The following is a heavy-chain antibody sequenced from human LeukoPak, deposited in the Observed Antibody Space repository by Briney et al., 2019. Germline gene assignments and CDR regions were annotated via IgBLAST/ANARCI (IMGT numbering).Heavy chain of an antibody. CDR3: AKQFSSAVGSAVDC. Sequence: PGGSLRLSCAASGFTFSSYAVIWVRQAPGKGLEWLSAISGSGDSTYYADSVKGRFTISRDNSKNTLYLQINSLRADGTAVYYCAKQFSSAVGSAVDCWGQGTLVTVSS. J-gene: IGHJ4*02. CDR2: ISGSGDST. V-gene: IGHV3-23*01. D-gene: IGHD2-15*01. CDR1: GFTFSSYA.